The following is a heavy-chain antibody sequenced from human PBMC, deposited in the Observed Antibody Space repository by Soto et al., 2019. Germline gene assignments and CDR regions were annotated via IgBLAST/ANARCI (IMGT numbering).Heavy chain of an antibody. J-gene: IGHJ5*02. D-gene: IGHD3-10*02. CDR1: GYTFTGYY. CDR3: ARDNLFRLNWFDP. V-gene: IGHV1-2*02. Sequence: AASVKVSCKASGYTFTGYYMHWVRQAPGQGLEWMGWINPNSGGTNYAQKFQGRVTMTRDTSISTAYMELSRLRSDDTAVYYCARDNLFRLNWFDPWGQGTLVTVSS. CDR2: INPNSGGT.